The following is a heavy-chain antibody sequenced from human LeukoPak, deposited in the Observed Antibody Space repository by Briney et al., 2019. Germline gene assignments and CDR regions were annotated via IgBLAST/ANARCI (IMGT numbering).Heavy chain of an antibody. CDR1: GGSISSSSYY. D-gene: IGHD3-3*01. Sequence: SETLSLTCTVSGGSISSSSYYWGWIRQPPGKGLEWIGSIYYSGSTYYNPSLKSRVTISVDTSKNQFSLELSSVTAADTAVYYCARHGRFFGYWGQGTLVTVSS. CDR2: IYYSGST. J-gene: IGHJ4*02. V-gene: IGHV4-39*01. CDR3: ARHGRFFGY.